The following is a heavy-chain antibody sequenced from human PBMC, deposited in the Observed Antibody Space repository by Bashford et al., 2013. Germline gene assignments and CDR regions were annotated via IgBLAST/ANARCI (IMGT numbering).Heavy chain of an antibody. D-gene: IGHD3-16*02. V-gene: IGHV3-48*03. CDR3: ARGGRLGDLSVYSD. CDR2: ISSTSSTI. J-gene: IGHJ4*02. Sequence: VRQAPGKGLEWVSYISSTSSTIYYADSVKGRFTISRDNAKNSLCLQMNSLRAEDTAVYYCARGGRLGDLSVYSDWGQGTLVTVSS.